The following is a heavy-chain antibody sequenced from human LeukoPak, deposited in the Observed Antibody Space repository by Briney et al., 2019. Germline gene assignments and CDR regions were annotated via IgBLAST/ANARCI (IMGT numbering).Heavy chain of an antibody. CDR2: SHPSGNS. V-gene: IGHV4-4*09. Sequence: PSETLSLSCTVSGGSNTSYYWSWIRHPPGKGLEWIGYSHPSGNSNYSPSLKSRVTISIDTSRNQFSLKLSSVTAADTAVYYCARKAPKKAWFDPWGQGTLVTVSS. CDR3: ARKAPKKAWFDP. CDR1: GGSNTSYY. J-gene: IGHJ5*02.